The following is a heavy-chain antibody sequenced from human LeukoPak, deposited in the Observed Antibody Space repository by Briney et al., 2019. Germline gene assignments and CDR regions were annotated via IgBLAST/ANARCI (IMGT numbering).Heavy chain of an antibody. V-gene: IGHV3-21*01. D-gene: IGHD2-8*02. CDR3: ARVAVSGPTGWFDS. CDR1: GFTFSSYS. Sequence: GGSLRLSCAASGFTFSSYSMNWVRQAPGKGLEWVSSISSTSAYIYYADSVKGRFTISRDNVDNVVYLQMNSLGAEDTAVYYCARVAVSGPTGWFDSWGQGTLVIVSS. J-gene: IGHJ5*01. CDR2: ISSTSAYI.